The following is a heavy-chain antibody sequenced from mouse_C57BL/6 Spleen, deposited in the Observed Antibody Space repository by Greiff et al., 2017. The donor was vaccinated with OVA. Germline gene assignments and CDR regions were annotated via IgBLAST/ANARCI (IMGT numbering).Heavy chain of an antibody. J-gene: IGHJ4*01. CDR3: ARGEGYSMDD. CDR1: GYTFTGYW. Sequence: QVQLQQSGAELMKPGASVKLSCKASGYTFTGYWLEWVKQRPGHGLEWIGEILPGSGSTNYNEKFKGKATFTVDPSSNTAYMQLRCLTTEDSAIDECARGEGYSMDDWGKGTSVTVSS. V-gene: IGHV1-9*01. CDR2: ILPGSGST.